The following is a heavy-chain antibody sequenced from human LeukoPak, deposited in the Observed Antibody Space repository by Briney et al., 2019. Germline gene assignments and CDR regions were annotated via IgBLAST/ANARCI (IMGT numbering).Heavy chain of an antibody. CDR1: GFTVSSNY. J-gene: IGHJ4*02. V-gene: IGHV3-66*01. Sequence: GGSLRLSCAASGFTVSSNYMSWVRQAPGKGLEWVSVIYSGGSTYYADSVKGRFTISRDNSKNTLYLQMNSLRAEDTAVYYCAVLGYYDTPKMSWGQGTLVTVSS. D-gene: IGHD3-22*01. CDR2: IYSGGST. CDR3: AVLGYYDTPKMS.